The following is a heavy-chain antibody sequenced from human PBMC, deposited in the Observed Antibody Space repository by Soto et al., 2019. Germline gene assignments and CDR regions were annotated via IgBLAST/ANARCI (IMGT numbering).Heavy chain of an antibody. Sequence: GGSLRLSCAASGFIFENFGMSWVRQAPGKGLEWISSISGSGFKKYYADSVKGRFTISRDNSKSTVYLEMNNLSAEDTAVYHCAKNQGVELVPLATVDWFDPWGQGSVVTVSS. V-gene: IGHV3-23*01. CDR2: ISGSGFKK. D-gene: IGHD1-26*01. J-gene: IGHJ5*02. CDR1: GFIFENFG. CDR3: AKNQGVELVPLATVDWFDP.